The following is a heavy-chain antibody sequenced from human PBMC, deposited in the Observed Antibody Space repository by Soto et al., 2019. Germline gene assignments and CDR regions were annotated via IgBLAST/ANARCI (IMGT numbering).Heavy chain of an antibody. CDR3: ARVGRNCSGGSCIAFDI. J-gene: IGHJ3*02. D-gene: IGHD2-15*01. V-gene: IGHV4-31*03. CDR1: GGSISSGGYY. CDR2: IYYSGST. Sequence: SETLSLTCTVSGGSISSGGYYWSWIRQHPGKGLEWIGYIYYSGSTYYNPSLKSRVTISVDTSKNQSSLKLSSVTAADTAVYYCARVGRNCSGGSCIAFDIWGQGTMVTVSS.